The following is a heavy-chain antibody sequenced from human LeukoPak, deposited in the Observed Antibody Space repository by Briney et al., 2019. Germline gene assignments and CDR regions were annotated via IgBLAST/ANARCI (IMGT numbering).Heavy chain of an antibody. J-gene: IGHJ3*02. D-gene: IGHD1-1*01. CDR1: GGSFSGYY. V-gene: IGHV4-34*01. CDR2: INHSGST. Sequence: PSETLSLTCAVYGGSFSGYYWNWIRQPPGKGLGWIGEINHSGSTNYNPSLKSRVTISVDTSKNQFSLKLSSVTAADTAVYYCARGTTRLNDAFDIWGQGTMVTVSS. CDR3: ARGTTRLNDAFDI.